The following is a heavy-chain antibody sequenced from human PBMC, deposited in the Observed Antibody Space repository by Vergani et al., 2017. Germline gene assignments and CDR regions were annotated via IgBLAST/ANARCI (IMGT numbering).Heavy chain of an antibody. D-gene: IGHD3-16*01. V-gene: IGHV1-69*11. Sequence: QVQLVQSGAEVKKPGSSVKVSCKASGDSLSNYVISWVRQAPGQGLEWMGRIIPALGTPNFARKFQGRVTITADDSTSTVYMEMSSLRSDDAAVYYCTRDVWDCSGISCFLRAGEFYYMDVWGQGTTVTVSS. J-gene: IGHJ6*03. CDR2: IIPALGTP. CDR1: GDSLSNYV. CDR3: TRDVWDCSGISCFLRAGEFYYMDV.